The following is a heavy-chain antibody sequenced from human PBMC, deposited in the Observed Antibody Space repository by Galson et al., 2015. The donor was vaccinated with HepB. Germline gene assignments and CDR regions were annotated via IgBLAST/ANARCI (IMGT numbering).Heavy chain of an antibody. Sequence: SVKVSCKASGGTFSSYAISWVRQAPGQGLEWMGGIIPIFGTANYAQKFQGRVTITADKSTSTAYMELSSLRSEDTAVYYCASTYYYDSSGQRDAFDIWGQGTMVTVSS. CDR3: ASTYYYDSSGQRDAFDI. J-gene: IGHJ3*02. CDR2: IIPIFGTA. V-gene: IGHV1-69*06. D-gene: IGHD3-22*01. CDR1: GGTFSSYA.